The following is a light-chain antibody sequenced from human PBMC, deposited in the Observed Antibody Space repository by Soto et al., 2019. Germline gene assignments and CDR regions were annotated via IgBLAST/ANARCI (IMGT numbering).Light chain of an antibody. Sequence: QSLVTQPASLSWAPGQSITISRPGNNREVCGYNYVSWYQQHPGKAPKFMIYDVSNRPSGVSNRFSGSKSDNTASLTISGLQAEDEADYYCSSYTTSNTRQIVFGTGTKVTVL. V-gene: IGLV2-14*01. CDR1: NREVCGYNY. CDR2: DVS. J-gene: IGLJ1*01. CDR3: SSYTTSNTRQIV.